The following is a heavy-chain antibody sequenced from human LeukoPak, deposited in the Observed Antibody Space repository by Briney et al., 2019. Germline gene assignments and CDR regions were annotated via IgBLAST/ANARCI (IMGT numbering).Heavy chain of an antibody. CDR3: ARDLGQHTMGYYYYYMDV. CDR1: GFTFSSYS. Sequence: GGSLRLSCAASGFTFSSYSMNWVRQAPGKGLEWVSYISSSSSTIYYADSVKGRFTISRDNAKNSLYLQMNSLRAEDTAVYYCARDLGQHTMGYYYYYMDVWGKGTTVTVSS. J-gene: IGHJ6*03. D-gene: IGHD3-10*01. V-gene: IGHV3-48*01. CDR2: ISSSSSTI.